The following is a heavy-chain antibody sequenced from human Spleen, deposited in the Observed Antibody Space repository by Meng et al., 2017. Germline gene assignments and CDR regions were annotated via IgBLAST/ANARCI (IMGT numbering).Heavy chain of an antibody. CDR3: ARGSMTGAGDFEY. CDR1: GGSVSSSKW. V-gene: IGHV4-4*03. D-gene: IGHD6-13*01. J-gene: IGHJ4*02. CDR2: VYHSGNT. Sequence: EAGPGPVQAPGTLSLARAELGGSVSSSKWWSWVRQPPGKGLEWIGEVYHSGNTNSNPSLKSRVTMSVDKSKNQFSLQLTSVTAADTGFYYCARGSMTGAGDFEYWGQGILVTVSS.